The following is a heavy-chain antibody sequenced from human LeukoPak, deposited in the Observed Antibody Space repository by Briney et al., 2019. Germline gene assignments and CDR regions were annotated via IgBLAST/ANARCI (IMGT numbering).Heavy chain of an antibody. CDR3: AKYPYGSGSYYTDY. J-gene: IGHJ4*02. CDR2: ISGNSGAT. D-gene: IGHD3-10*01. Sequence: GGSLRLSCATSGFTFSSYPMSWVRQAPGRGLEWVSVISGNSGATYYADSVKGRFTISRDNSKNTLYLQMNSLRAEDTAVYYCAKYPYGSGSYYTDYWGQGTLVTVSS. V-gene: IGHV3-23*01. CDR1: GFTFSSYP.